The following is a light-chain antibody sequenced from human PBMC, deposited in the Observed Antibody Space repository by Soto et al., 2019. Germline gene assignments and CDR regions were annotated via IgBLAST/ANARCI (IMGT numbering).Light chain of an antibody. CDR2: GAS. CDR3: QHYGGSVPVT. V-gene: IGKV3-20*01. CDR1: QSVSSNY. J-gene: IGKJ2*01. Sequence: EIVLTQSPGTLSLSPGERATLSCRASQSVSSNYLAWYQQKPGLAPRLLIYGASSRATGIPDRFSGGGSGTDSTLTISRLEPEDFAVYYCQHYGGSVPVTFGQGTKLEIK.